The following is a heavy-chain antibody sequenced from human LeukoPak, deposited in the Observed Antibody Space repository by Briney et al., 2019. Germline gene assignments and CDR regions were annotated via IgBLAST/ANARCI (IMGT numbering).Heavy chain of an antibody. CDR3: ARDEDAF. CDR1: GFTFSSYS. V-gene: IGHV3-48*02. J-gene: IGHJ4*02. CDR2: ISSDSSTI. Sequence: GGSLRLSCTASGFTFSSYSMNWVRQAPGKGLEWVSYISSDSSTIFYADSVKGRFTISRDNVKNSLFLQLNSLRDEDTAVYYCARDEDAFGGQGTLVTVSS.